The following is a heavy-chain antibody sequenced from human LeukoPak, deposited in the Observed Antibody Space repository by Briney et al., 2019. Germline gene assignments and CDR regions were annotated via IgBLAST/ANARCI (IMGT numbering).Heavy chain of an antibody. CDR2: VYTGGAT. CDR1: GFSVSANY. J-gene: IGHJ4*02. Sequence: GSLRLSCVASGFSVSANYMTWVRQAPGKGLEWVSVVYTGGATYNADSVKGRFTTSRDNFKNTLYLQMNSLRTDDTAVYYCARLPKYWGQGTLVTVSS. CDR3: ARLPKY. V-gene: IGHV3-66*02.